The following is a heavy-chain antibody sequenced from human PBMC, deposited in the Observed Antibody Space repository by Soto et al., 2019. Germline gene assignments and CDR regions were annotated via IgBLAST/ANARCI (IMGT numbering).Heavy chain of an antibody. Sequence: ASVKGSWKASGYTFTDYAMHWVRQAPGQRLELMGWISTGNGNTKYSQKFQGRVTITRDTSATTAYMELSSLRSEDTAVYYCAKGSQMWTPDYCGQGTLVTVYS. V-gene: IGHV1-3*04. CDR2: ISTGNGNT. CDR3: AKGSQMWTPDY. CDR1: GYTFTDYA. J-gene: IGHJ4*02. D-gene: IGHD2-21*01.